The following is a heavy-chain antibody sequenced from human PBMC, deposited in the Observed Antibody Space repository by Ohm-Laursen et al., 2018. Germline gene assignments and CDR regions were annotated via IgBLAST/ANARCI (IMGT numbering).Heavy chain of an antibody. CDR3: FSGPSWEI. CDR2: IKQDGSEK. Sequence: SLRLSCAASGFTFSTYWMFWVRQAPGKGLEWVANIKQDGSEKYYVDSVTGRFTISRDNAKNSLYLQMNSLRAEDTAVYYCFSGPSWEIWGQGTVVTVSS. J-gene: IGHJ3*02. D-gene: IGHD1-26*01. V-gene: IGHV3-7*01. CDR1: GFTFSTYW.